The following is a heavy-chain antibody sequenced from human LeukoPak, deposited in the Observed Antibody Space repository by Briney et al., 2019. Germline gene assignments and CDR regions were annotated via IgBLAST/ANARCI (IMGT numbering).Heavy chain of an antibody. CDR1: GGSFSGYY. V-gene: IGHV4-34*01. CDR3: ASAHTNKHSSSYLYLRA. Sequence: SETLSLTCAVYGGSFSGYYWSWIRQPPGKGLEWIWEINHSGSTNYNPSLKSRFTISVDTSKNYFSLKLRSVTAADTPVYYCASAHTNKHSSSYLYLRAWGHGTLVTVSS. D-gene: IGHD6-6*01. J-gene: IGHJ5*01. CDR2: INHSGST.